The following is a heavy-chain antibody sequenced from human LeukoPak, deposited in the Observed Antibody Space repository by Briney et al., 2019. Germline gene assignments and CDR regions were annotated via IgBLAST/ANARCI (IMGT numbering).Heavy chain of an antibody. CDR1: GGTFSSCA. J-gene: IGHJ5*02. D-gene: IGHD6-19*01. Sequence: SVKVSCKASGGTFSSCAISWVRQATGQGLEWMGGIIPIFGTANYAQKFQGRVTITADESTSTANMELSSLRSEDTAVYYCARGQQWLANWFDPWGQGTLVTVSS. V-gene: IGHV1-69*13. CDR3: ARGQQWLANWFDP. CDR2: IIPIFGTA.